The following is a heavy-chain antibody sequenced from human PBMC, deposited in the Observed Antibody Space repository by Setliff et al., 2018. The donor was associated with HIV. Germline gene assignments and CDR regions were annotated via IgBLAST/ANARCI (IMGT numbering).Heavy chain of an antibody. V-gene: IGHV4-59*01. J-gene: IGHJ4*02. CDR1: GGSINTYY. Sequence: SETLSLTCTVSGGSINTYYWTWIRQSPGKGLEWIGYFYHSGSTNYNPSLKSRVSISVDTSKNEFSLNLSSLTAADAAVYYCARGQSCTNGVCYQYWGQGTLVTVSS. D-gene: IGHD2-8*01. CDR3: ARGQSCTNGVCYQY. CDR2: FYHSGST.